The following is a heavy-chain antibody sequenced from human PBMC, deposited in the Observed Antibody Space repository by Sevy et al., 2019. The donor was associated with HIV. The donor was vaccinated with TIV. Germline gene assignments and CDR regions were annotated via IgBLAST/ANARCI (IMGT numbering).Heavy chain of an antibody. CDR2: VSGSSNYI. D-gene: IGHD1-26*01. J-gene: IGHJ4*02. V-gene: IGHV3-21*06. CDR1: GFTFIGYN. Sequence: GGSLRLSCAASGFTFIGYNMNWVRQAPGKGLEWVSSVSGSSNYIYYAESLKGRFIISRDNVKDTLSLQMNSLRADDTAVYYCARGPPDGSYDYFDYWGQGTLVTVSS. CDR3: ARGPPDGSYDYFDY.